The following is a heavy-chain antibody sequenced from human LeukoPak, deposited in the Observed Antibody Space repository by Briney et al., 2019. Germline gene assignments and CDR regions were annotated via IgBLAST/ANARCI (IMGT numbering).Heavy chain of an antibody. V-gene: IGHV3-9*01. CDR2: ISWNSGSI. J-gene: IGHJ6*02. CDR3: AKALGPFYGMDV. CDR1: GFTFDDYA. Sequence: GGSLRLSCAASGFTFDDYAMHWVRQAPGKGLEWVSGISWNSGSIGYADSVKGRFTISRDNAKNSLYLQMNSLRAEDTALYYCAKALGPFYGMDVWGQGTTVTVSS.